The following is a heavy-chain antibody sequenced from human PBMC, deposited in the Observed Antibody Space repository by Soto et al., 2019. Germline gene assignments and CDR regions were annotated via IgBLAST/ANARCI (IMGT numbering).Heavy chain of an antibody. Sequence: QLRLVQSGAEVREPGASVKLSCKASGYSFSTYDISWLRQAPGKGLEWMGVISPNNGNRNFAWEFLDRVIMTADTSSTTAYMELETLRYDDTAIYYCATSYDSGFDPWGQGTLVTVSS. CDR3: ATSYDSGFDP. D-gene: IGHD3-3*01. J-gene: IGHJ5*02. CDR2: ISPNNGNR. CDR1: GYSFSTYD. V-gene: IGHV1-18*04.